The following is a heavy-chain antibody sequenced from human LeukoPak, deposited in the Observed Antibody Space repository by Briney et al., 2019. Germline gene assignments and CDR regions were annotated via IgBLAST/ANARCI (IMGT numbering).Heavy chain of an antibody. Sequence: SETLSLTCAVCGGSFSGYYWSWIRQPPGKGLEWIGEINHSGSTNYNPSLKSRVTISVDTSKNQFSLKLSSVTAADTAVYYCARGIAVADYFDYWGQGTLVTVSS. CDR2: INHSGST. D-gene: IGHD6-19*01. CDR3: ARGIAVADYFDY. J-gene: IGHJ4*02. CDR1: GGSFSGYY. V-gene: IGHV4-34*01.